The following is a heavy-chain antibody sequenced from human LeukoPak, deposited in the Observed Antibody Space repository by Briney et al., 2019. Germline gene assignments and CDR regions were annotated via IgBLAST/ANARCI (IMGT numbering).Heavy chain of an antibody. CDR2: IIPILGIA. J-gene: IGHJ4*02. CDR1: GGTFSSYA. CDR3: ASKLGLVAANPKWNY. V-gene: IGHV1-69*04. Sequence: GSSVKVSCKASGGTFSSYAISWVRQAPGQGLEWMGRIIPILGIANYAQKFQGRVTITADKSTSTAYMELSSLRSEDTAVYYCASKLGLVAANPKWNYWGQGTLVTVSS. D-gene: IGHD2-2*01.